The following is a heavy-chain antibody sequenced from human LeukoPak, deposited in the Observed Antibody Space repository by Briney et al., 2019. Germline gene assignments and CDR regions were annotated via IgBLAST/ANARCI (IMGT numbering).Heavy chain of an antibody. CDR2: ISSSSSTI. J-gene: IGHJ5*02. Sequence: GSLRLSCAASGFTFSSYSMDWVRQAPGKGLEWVSYISSSSSTIYYADSVKGRFTISRDNAKNSLYLQMNSLRAEDTAVYYCARDLELITIFGVVISRFDPWGQGTLVTVSS. D-gene: IGHD3-3*01. V-gene: IGHV3-48*01. CDR3: ARDLELITIFGVVISRFDP. CDR1: GFTFSSYS.